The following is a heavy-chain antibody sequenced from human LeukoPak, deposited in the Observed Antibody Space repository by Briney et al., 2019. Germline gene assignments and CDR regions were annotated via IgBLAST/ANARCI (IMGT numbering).Heavy chain of an antibody. J-gene: IGHJ5*02. CDR1: GGSISSNY. D-gene: IGHD1-26*01. V-gene: IGHV4-4*09. CDR3: AQRQGPTSGSYDYFDP. CDR2: IHSSGYT. Sequence: PSETLSLTCTVSGGSISSNYWAWIRQPPGQGLEWIAYIHSSGYTNYDPFLRSRVTISVDTSKNEFSLKVTSVTAADTAAYYCAQRQGPTSGSYDYFDPWGQGTLVTVSS.